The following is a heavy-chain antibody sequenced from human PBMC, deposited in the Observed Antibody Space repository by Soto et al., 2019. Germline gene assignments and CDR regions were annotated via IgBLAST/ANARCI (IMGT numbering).Heavy chain of an antibody. J-gene: IGHJ4*02. Sequence: QVQLVQSGPEVRKPGASVRLSCATSGYNFNQYYIHWVRQAPGQGLEWMVIINHRGGTTEYAHKLRGRVTVTGDTSKRTAYMELSSLRSEDTAVYFCARGPDDSDVPRWDHWGQGTLITVSS. CDR3: ARGPDDSDVPRWDH. D-gene: IGHD4-17*01. V-gene: IGHV1-46*02. CDR1: GYNFNQYY. CDR2: INHRGGTT.